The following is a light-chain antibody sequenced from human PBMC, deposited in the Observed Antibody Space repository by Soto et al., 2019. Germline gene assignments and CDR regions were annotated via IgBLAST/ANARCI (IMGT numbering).Light chain of an antibody. J-gene: IGKJ1*01. CDR1: QSVSST. Sequence: EIVMTQSPATLSVSPGERATLSCRASQSVSSTLAWYQQKPGQAPGLLIYGASFRATGVPARFSGSGSGTDFTLKISRVEAEDVGVYYCMQALQTPWTFGQGTKVDIK. CDR2: GAS. V-gene: IGKV3-15*01. CDR3: MQALQTPWT.